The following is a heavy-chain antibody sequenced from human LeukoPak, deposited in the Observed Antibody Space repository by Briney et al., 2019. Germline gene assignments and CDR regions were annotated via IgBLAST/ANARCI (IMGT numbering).Heavy chain of an antibody. CDR3: ARDHQLLWFGELSLVFDY. CDR1: GYTFTSYG. Sequence: ASVKVSCKASGYTFTSYGISWVRQAPGQGLEWMGWISAYNGNTNYAQKLQGRVTMTTDTSMSTAYMELRSLRSDDTAVYYCARDHQLLWFGELSLVFDYWGQGTLVTVSS. J-gene: IGHJ4*02. CDR2: ISAYNGNT. D-gene: IGHD3-10*01. V-gene: IGHV1-18*04.